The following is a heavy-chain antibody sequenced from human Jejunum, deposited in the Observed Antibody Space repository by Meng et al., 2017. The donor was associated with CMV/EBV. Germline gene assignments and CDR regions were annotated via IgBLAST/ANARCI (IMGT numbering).Heavy chain of an antibody. CDR1: NSYY. CDR2: ISNSGST. CDR3: ARDRTGGNSNWFDP. V-gene: IGHV4-59*01. D-gene: IGHD4-23*01. Sequence: NSYYWSWMPQTPGKGLEWIGYISNSGSTKYNPNYNPSLKSRLTISVDTSKNQFFLRLTSVTAADTAVYYCARDRTGGNSNWFDPWGLGILVTVSS. J-gene: IGHJ5*02.